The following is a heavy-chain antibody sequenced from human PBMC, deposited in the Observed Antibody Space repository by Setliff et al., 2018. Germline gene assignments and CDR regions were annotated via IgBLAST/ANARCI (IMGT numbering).Heavy chain of an antibody. V-gene: IGHV5-51*01. D-gene: IGHD6-19*01. Sequence: GESLTISCKGSGYSFTSYWIGWVRQMPGKGLEWMGIIYPGDSDTRYSPSFQGQVTISADKSISTAYLQWSSLKASDTAMYYCARQAVAGNDAFDIWGHGTMVTVSS. CDR3: ARQAVAGNDAFDI. CDR2: IYPGDSDT. J-gene: IGHJ3*02. CDR1: GYSFTSYW.